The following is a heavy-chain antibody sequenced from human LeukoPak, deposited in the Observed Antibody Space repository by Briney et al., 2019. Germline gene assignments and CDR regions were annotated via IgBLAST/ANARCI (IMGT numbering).Heavy chain of an antibody. CDR3: ASHYYGSGFD. J-gene: IGHJ4*02. CDR2: IYHSGST. D-gene: IGHD3-10*01. Sequence: PSGTLSLTCDVSGGSICSRNWWNWVRPPPGKGLEWVGEIYHSGSTNYNPSLKSRVTISVDKSKNQFSLKLSSVTAADTAVYYCASHYYGSGFDWGQGTLVTVSS. CDR1: GGSICSRNW. V-gene: IGHV4-4*02.